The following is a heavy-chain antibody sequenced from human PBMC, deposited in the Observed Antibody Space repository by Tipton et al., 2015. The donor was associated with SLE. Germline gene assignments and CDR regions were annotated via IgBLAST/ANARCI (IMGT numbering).Heavy chain of an antibody. CDR3: ARLPLDNPCFDY. D-gene: IGHD1-14*01. Sequence: TLSLTCTVSGGSISSSSYYWGWIRQPPGKGLEWIGSIYYSGSTYYNPSLKSRVTISVDTSKNQFSLKPSSVTAADTAVYYCARLPLDNPCFDYWGQGTLVTVSS. V-gene: IGHV4-39*01. J-gene: IGHJ4*02. CDR2: IYYSGST. CDR1: GGSISSSSYY.